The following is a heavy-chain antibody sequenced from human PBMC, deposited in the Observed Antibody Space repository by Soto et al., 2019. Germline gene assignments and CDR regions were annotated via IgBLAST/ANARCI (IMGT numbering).Heavy chain of an antibody. CDR3: AAVDIVLVPAAAPFDY. J-gene: IGHJ4*02. V-gene: IGHV1-58*01. D-gene: IGHD2-2*03. CDR2: IVVGSGNT. CDR1: GFTFTSSA. Sequence: SVKVSCKASGFTFTSSAVQWVRQARGQRLEWIGWIVVGSGNTNYAQKFQERVTITRDMSTSTAYMELSSLRSEDTAVYYCAAVDIVLVPAAAPFDYWGQGTLVTVSS.